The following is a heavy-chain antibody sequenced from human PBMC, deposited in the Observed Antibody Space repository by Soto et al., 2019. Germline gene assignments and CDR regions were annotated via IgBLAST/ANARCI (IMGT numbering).Heavy chain of an antibody. CDR3: AHIVVAGLGYYFDY. Sequence: QITLKESGPTLVKPTQTLTLTCTLPGFSLSSTRMAVGWIRQPPGKAREWLAHIYWEDDKRYSPFLQSRVTITKDTSKNQVVLTMSYMDRVDTARYFCAHIVVAGLGYYFDYGGQGTLVTVSS. CDR1: GFSLSSTRMA. CDR2: IYWEDDK. D-gene: IGHD6-19*01. V-gene: IGHV2-5*02. J-gene: IGHJ4*02.